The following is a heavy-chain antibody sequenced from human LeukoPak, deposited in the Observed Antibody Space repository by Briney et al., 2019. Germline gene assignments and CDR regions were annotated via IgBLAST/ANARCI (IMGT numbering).Heavy chain of an antibody. CDR3: ARGGGNYYDSSGYYLDY. CDR1: GFTFSSYG. J-gene: IGHJ4*02. D-gene: IGHD3-22*01. Sequence: QTGGSLRLSCAASGFTFSSYGMHWVRQAPGKGPEWVAVIWYDGSNKYYADSVKGRFTISRDNSKNTLYLQMNSLRAEDTAVYYCARGGGNYYDSSGYYLDYWGQGTLVTVSS. CDR2: IWYDGSNK. V-gene: IGHV3-33*01.